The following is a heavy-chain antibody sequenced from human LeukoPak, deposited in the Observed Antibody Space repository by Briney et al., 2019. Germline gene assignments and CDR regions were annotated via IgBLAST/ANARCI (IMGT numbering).Heavy chain of an antibody. D-gene: IGHD2-15*01. CDR3: ARAIRDCSGGSCYGGYAFDI. V-gene: IGHV3-33*01. CDR2: IWYDGSNK. CDR1: GFTFSSYG. J-gene: IGHJ3*02. Sequence: GGSLRLSCAASGFTFSSYGMHWVRQAPGKGLEWVAVIWYDGSNKYYADSVKGRFTISRDNSKNTLYLQMNSLRAEDTAVYYCARAIRDCSGGSCYGGYAFDIWGQGTMVTVSS.